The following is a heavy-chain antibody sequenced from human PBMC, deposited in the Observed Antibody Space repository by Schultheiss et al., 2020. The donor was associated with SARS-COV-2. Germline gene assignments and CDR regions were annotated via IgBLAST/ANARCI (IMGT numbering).Heavy chain of an antibody. Sequence: GGSLRLSCVASGFTFRGYAMHWVRQASGKGLEWVGRTRSKADSYATAYAASVKGRFTISRDDSKNTAYLQMNSLKTEDTALYYCTTGMTTVTAWENYWGQGTLVTVSS. CDR1: GFTFRGYA. J-gene: IGHJ4*02. CDR3: TTGMTTVTAWENY. D-gene: IGHD4-17*01. CDR2: TRSKADSYAT. V-gene: IGHV3-73*01.